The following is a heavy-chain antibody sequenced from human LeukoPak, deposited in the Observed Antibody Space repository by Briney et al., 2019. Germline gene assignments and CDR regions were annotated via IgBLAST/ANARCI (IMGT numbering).Heavy chain of an antibody. Sequence: GGSLRLSCAASGFTFSSYAMHWVRQAPGKGLEWVAVISYDGSNKYYADSVKGRFTISRDNSKNTLYLQMNSLRAEDTAVYYCARGPRPAGEWFDPWGQGTLVTVSS. V-gene: IGHV3-30-3*01. D-gene: IGHD2-2*01. CDR1: GFTFSSYA. CDR2: ISYDGSNK. CDR3: ARGPRPAGEWFDP. J-gene: IGHJ5*02.